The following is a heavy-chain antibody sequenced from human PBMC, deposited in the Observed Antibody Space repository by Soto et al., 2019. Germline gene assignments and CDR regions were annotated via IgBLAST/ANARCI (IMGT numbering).Heavy chain of an antibody. J-gene: IGHJ4*02. D-gene: IGHD1-26*01. CDR3: ARESYFYSARYGLDY. V-gene: IGHV4-38-2*02. CDR2: IYHSGST. Sequence: SETLSLTCAVSGYAISSGYYWVCIRQPPGKGLEWIWSIYHSGSTYYNPSLKSRVTISVDTSKNQFSLKLSSVTAADTAVYYCARESYFYSARYGLDYWGQGNLVTVSS. CDR1: GYAISSGYY.